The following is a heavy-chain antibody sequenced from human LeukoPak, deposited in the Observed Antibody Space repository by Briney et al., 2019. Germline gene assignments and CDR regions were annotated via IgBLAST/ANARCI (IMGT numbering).Heavy chain of an antibody. D-gene: IGHD4-11*01. V-gene: IGHV4-59*01. Sequence: PSETLSLTCSVSGGSISGYYWSWIRQAPGKGLEWIGYIYYSGTTHYNPSLKSRVTISVDTSKNQLSLKLSFVTAADTAVYHCARQFRDHDYTADYFDSWGQGALVTVSS. J-gene: IGHJ4*02. CDR3: ARQFRDHDYTADYFDS. CDR1: GGSISGYY. CDR2: IYYSGTT.